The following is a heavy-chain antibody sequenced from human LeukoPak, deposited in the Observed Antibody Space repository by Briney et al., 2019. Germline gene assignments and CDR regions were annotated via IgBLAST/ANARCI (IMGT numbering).Heavy chain of an antibody. Sequence: SVKVSCKASGGTFSSYAISWARQAPGQGLEWMGGTIPIFGTANYAQKFQGRVTITADESTSTAYMELSSLRSEDTAVYYCARCRGSGSYNYFDYWGQGTLVTVSS. V-gene: IGHV1-69*13. D-gene: IGHD3-10*01. CDR1: GGTFSSYA. CDR3: ARCRGSGSYNYFDY. CDR2: TIPIFGTA. J-gene: IGHJ4*02.